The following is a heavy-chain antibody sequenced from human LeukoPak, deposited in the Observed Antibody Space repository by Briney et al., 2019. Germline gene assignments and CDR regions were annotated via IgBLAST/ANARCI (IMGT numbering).Heavy chain of an antibody. CDR2: IYHSGST. CDR3: ARVSLDSSGYYNHDY. D-gene: IGHD3-22*01. J-gene: IGHJ4*02. Sequence: TLSLTCAVSGGFSSSSNWWRWVRQPPGKGLEWIGEIYHSGSTNYNPSLKSRVTISVDKSKNQFSLKLSSVTAADTAVYYCARVSLDSSGYYNHDYWGQGTLVTVSS. V-gene: IGHV4-4*02. CDR1: GGFSSSSNW.